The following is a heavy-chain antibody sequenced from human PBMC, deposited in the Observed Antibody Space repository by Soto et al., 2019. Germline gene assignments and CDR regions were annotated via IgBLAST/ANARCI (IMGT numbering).Heavy chain of an antibody. V-gene: IGHV4-4*07. Sequence: QVQLRESGPGLVKPSETLSLTCTVSGGSISSYYWSWIRQPAGKGLEGIGRIYTSGGTNYNPSLKSRVTMSVDTSKKQISLKLSSVTAADTAVYYCARGAAAGVDYGMDVWGQGATVTVSS. CDR2: IYTSGGT. CDR3: ARGAAAGVDYGMDV. D-gene: IGHD6-13*01. CDR1: GGSISSYY. J-gene: IGHJ6*02.